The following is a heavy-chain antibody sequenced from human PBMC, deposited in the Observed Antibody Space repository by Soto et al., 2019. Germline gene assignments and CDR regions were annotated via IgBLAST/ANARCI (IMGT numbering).Heavy chain of an antibody. CDR1: GYSFTSYW. V-gene: IGHV5-10-1*01. CDR3: ARLGAAAEMGGMDV. D-gene: IGHD6-13*01. J-gene: IGHJ6*02. Sequence: GEYLKISCKGSGYSFTSYWISWVRQMPGKGLEWMGRLDPSDSYTNYSPSFQGHVTILADKSISTAYLQWSSLKASDTAMYYCARLGAAAEMGGMDVWGQGITVTVS. CDR2: LDPSDSYT.